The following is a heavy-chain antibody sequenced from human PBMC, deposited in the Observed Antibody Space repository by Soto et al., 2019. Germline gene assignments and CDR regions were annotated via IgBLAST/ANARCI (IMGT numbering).Heavy chain of an antibody. CDR1: GFTFSNYN. J-gene: IGHJ4*02. V-gene: IGHV3-48*02. CDR3: ARRAYFYDSSVFSPHYLDF. Sequence: GGSLRLSCAASGFTFSNYNMNWVRQAPGKGLEWVSYIDSNGSTTYYADSVKGRFTISRDNAKNSLNLQMNSLRDEDTAVYFCARRAYFYDSSVFSPHYLDFWGQGTLVTVSS. CDR2: IDSNGSTT. D-gene: IGHD3-22*01.